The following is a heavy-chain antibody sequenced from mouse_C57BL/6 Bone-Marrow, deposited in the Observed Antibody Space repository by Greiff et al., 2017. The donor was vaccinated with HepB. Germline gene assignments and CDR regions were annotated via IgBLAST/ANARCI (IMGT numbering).Heavy chain of an antibody. CDR3: ARITTVVATGDAMDY. J-gene: IGHJ4*01. D-gene: IGHD1-1*01. CDR1: GYAFTNYL. V-gene: IGHV1-54*01. CDR2: INPGSGGT. Sequence: VQLQQSGAELVRPGTSVKVSCKASGYAFTNYLIEWVKQRPGQGLEWIGVINPGSGGTNYNEKFKGKATLTADKSSSTPYMQLSSLTSEDSAVYFCARITTVVATGDAMDYWGQGTSVTVSS.